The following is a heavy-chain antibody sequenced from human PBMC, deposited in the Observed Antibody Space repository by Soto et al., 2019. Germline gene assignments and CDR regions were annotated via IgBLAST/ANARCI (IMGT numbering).Heavy chain of an antibody. CDR1: VYTFTSYR. D-gene: IGHD3-10*01. V-gene: IGHV1-18*01. J-gene: IGHJ5*02. CDR3: ARILVLGELHPNWFDP. CDR2: ISAYNGNT. Sequence: ALVNGSWKAAVYTFTSYRISWVRQAPGQGLEWMGWISAYNGNTNYAQKLQGRVTMTTDTSTSTAYMELRSLRSDDTAVYYCARILVLGELHPNWFDPWGQGTLVTVSS.